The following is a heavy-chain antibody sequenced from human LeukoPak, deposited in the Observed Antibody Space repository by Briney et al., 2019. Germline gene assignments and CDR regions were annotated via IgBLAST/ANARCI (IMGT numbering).Heavy chain of an antibody. J-gene: IGHJ4*02. D-gene: IGHD5-12*01. CDR2: IYYSEST. CDR1: GGSISSYY. Sequence: SETLSLTCTVSGGSISSYYWSWIRQPPGKGLEWIGYIYYSESTNYNPSLKSRVTISVDTSKNQFSLKLSSVTAADTAVYYCARGLEMATIPGYWGQGTLVTVSS. CDR3: ARGLEMATIPGY. V-gene: IGHV4-59*01.